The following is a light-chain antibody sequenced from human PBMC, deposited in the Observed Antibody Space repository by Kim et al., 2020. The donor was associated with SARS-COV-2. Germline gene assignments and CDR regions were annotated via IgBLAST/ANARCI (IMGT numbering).Light chain of an antibody. CDR2: DTS. Sequence: EIVMTQSPATLSVSPGDRATLSCRASQSVGSNLAWYQQRPGQAPRLLIYDTSTRATGIPARFSGSGSGTEFTLIISSLQSEDFAVYYCQQYNNWPRTFGQGTKVDIK. CDR3: QQYNNWPRT. V-gene: IGKV3-15*01. J-gene: IGKJ1*01. CDR1: QSVGSN.